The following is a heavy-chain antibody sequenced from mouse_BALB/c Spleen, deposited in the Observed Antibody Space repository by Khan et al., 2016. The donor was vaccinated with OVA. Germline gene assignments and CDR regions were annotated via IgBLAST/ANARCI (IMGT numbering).Heavy chain of an antibody. J-gene: IGHJ3*01. D-gene: IGHD2-14*01. CDR2: IYPNTDNT. Sequence: EVQLQQSGPDLVKTGASVKISCKASGYSFTAYYMNWVKLSPGKSLECIGRIYPNTDNTNYNQKFKGKAILTVDTSSSTAYMELRSLPSEDSAVYFCARGYDFFAYWGQGTLVTVFA. V-gene: IGHV1-34*02. CDR1: GYSFTAYY. CDR3: ARGYDFFAY.